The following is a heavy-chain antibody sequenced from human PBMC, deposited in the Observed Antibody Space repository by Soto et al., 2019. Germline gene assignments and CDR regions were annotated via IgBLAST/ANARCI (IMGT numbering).Heavy chain of an antibody. Sequence: PGGSLRLSCAASGFTFSRYSMSWVRQAPGKGLEWVANIKQDGSEKYYVDSVKGRFTISRDNAKNSLYLQMNSLRAEDTAVYYCASAAWDQHYDFWSGYYPKWGQGTLVTVSS. D-gene: IGHD3-3*01. J-gene: IGHJ4*02. CDR3: ASAAWDQHYDFWSGYYPK. V-gene: IGHV3-7*01. CDR2: IKQDGSEK. CDR1: GFTFSRYS.